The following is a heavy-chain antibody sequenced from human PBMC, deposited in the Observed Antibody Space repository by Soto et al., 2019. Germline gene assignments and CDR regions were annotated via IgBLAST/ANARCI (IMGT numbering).Heavy chain of an antibody. Sequence: GASVKVSCKASGYTFTSYYMHWVRQAPGQGLEWMGIINPSGGSTSYAQKFQGRVTMTRDTSASTAYMELSSLRSEDTAVYYCASADSSSWYIDYWGQGTLVTVSS. J-gene: IGHJ4*02. V-gene: IGHV1-46*01. D-gene: IGHD6-13*01. CDR1: GYTFTSYY. CDR2: INPSGGST. CDR3: ASADSSSWYIDY.